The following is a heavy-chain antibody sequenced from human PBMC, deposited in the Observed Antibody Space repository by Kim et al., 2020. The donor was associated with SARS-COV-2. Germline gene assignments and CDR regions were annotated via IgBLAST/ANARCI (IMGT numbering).Heavy chain of an antibody. CDR1: GYTFTSYA. J-gene: IGHJ3*02. D-gene: IGHD3-3*01. V-gene: IGHV7-4-1*02. CDR2: INTNTGNP. CDR3: ARDSRNTIFGVVILNDAFDI. Sequence: ASVKVSCKASGYTFTSYAMNWVRQAPGQGLEWMGWINTNTGNPTYAQGFTGRFVFSLDTSVSTAYLQISSLKAEDTAVYYCARDSRNTIFGVVILNDAFDIWGQGTMVTVSS.